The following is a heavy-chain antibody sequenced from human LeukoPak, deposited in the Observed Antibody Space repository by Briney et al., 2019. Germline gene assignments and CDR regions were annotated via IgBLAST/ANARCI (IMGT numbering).Heavy chain of an antibody. CDR2: ISNSGST. Sequence: SETLSLTCTVSGGSISSYYWSWIRQPPGEGLEWIGYISNSGSTNYNPSLKSRVTISVDTSKNQLSLKLSSVTAADTAVYYCARAGSLGNCSGGSCYSPTLWGQGTLVTVSS. CDR3: ARAGSLGNCSGGSCYSPTL. J-gene: IGHJ4*02. CDR1: GGSISSYY. D-gene: IGHD2-15*01. V-gene: IGHV4-59*01.